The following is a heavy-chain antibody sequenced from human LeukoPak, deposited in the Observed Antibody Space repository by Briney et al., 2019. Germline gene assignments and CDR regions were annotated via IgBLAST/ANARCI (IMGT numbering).Heavy chain of an antibody. CDR2: VSSSGGGT. V-gene: IGHV3-23*01. CDR1: GFSFSNYA. CDR3: AKDQIGLTTRPD. J-gene: IGHJ3*01. D-gene: IGHD6-6*01. Sequence: PGGSLRLSCAASGFSFSNYAMSWVRQAPGKGLEWVSAVSSSGGGTYYADSVKGRFTISRDNLKNMLYLQMNSLRAADTAIYYCAKDQIGLTTRPDWGQGTMVTVSS.